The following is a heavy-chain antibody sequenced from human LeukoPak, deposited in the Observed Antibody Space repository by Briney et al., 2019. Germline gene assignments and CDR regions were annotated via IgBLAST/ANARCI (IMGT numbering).Heavy chain of an antibody. J-gene: IGHJ6*02. D-gene: IGHD1-26*01. V-gene: IGHV1-46*01. CDR2: INPSGGST. CDR3: ARDSGSYFLMDV. CDR1: GYTFTSYY. Sequence: GASVKVSCKASGYTFTSYYMHWVRQAPGQGLEWMGIINPSGGSTSYAQKFQGSVTMTRATSTTTVYMELSSLRSEDTAVYYCARDSGSYFLMDVWGQGTTVTVSS.